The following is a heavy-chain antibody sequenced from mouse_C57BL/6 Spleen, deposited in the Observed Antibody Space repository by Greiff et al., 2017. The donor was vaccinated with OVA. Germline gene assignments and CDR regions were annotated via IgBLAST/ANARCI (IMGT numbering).Heavy chain of an antibody. CDR2: IYPGDGDT. Sequence: VMLVESGPELVKPGASVKISCKASGYAFSSSWMNWVKQRPGKGLEWIGRIYPGDGDTNYNGKFKGKATLTADKSSSTAYMQLSSLTSEDSAVYFCARSSDSMDYWGQGTSVTVSS. V-gene: IGHV1-82*01. CDR1: GYAFSSSW. CDR3: ARSSDSMDY. J-gene: IGHJ4*01.